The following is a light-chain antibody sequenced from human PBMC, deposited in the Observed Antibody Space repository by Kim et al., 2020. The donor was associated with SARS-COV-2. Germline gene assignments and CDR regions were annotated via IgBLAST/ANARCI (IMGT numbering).Light chain of an antibody. V-gene: IGLV3-21*03. CDR2: EDS. CDR3: QVWDSSSDHVV. Sequence: APGKKERNTGGGKNRGSKRVHWYQKKPGQAPGLVIYEDSDRPSGIPERFSGANSGNTATLTISRVEAGDEADYYCQVWDSSSDHVVFGGGTQLTVL. J-gene: IGLJ2*01. CDR1: NRGSKR.